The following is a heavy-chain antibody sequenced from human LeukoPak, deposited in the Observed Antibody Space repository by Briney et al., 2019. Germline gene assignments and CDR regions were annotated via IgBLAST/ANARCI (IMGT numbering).Heavy chain of an antibody. CDR3: STGSGGGWYSQTEAY. Sequence: PGGSLRLSCATYGITFTNAWMSWVRQAPGKGLEWIGLIKSKTFDGTTDYAAPVTGRFTISRDDSRDTVYLQMDSLTTEDTAVYYCSTGSGGGWYSQTEAYWGQGTLVTVSP. D-gene: IGHD6-19*01. CDR1: GITFTNAW. CDR2: IKSKTFDGTT. J-gene: IGHJ4*02. V-gene: IGHV3-15*05.